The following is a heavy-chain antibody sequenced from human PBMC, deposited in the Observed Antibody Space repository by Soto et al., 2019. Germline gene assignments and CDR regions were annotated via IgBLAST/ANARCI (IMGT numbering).Heavy chain of an antibody. CDR2: ISDYNGNT. V-gene: IGHV1-18*04. CDR1: GYTFTSYG. CDR3: EGHLLLFGRQSGGRRPGAFDI. D-gene: IGHD3-16*01. J-gene: IGHJ3*02. Sequence: QVQLVQSGAEVKKPGASVKVSGKDSGYTFTSYGISWLRQAPGQGLEWMGWISDYNGNTNYAQKLQGRVTMTTDTPNSTAYMELQSLRCDETAEYCCEGHLLLFGRQSGGRRPGAFDIWGQGTMVTVSS.